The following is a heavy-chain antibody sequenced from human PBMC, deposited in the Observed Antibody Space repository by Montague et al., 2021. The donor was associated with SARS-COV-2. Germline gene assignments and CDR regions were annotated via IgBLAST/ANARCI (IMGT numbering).Heavy chain of an antibody. J-gene: IGHJ3*01. Sequence: SLRLSCAASGFTVSSNYMSWVRQAPGKGLEWVSVIYSDVSTYYADSVKGRFTISRDNSKNTQYLQMNSLRAEDTAVYYCARVVTYAFDVWGQGTMVTVSS. CDR2: IYSDVST. D-gene: IGHD4-11*01. V-gene: IGHV3-66*01. CDR1: GFTVSSNY. CDR3: ARVVTYAFDV.